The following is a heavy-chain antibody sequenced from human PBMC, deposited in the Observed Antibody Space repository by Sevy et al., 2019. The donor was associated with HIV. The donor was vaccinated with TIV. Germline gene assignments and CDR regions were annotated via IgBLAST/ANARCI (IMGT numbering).Heavy chain of an antibody. CDR3: AREGDYYDSSGYYQDAFDI. D-gene: IGHD3-22*01. Sequence: SETLSLTCTVSGGSISSYYWSWIRQPPGKGLEWIGYIYYSGSTNYNPSLKSRVTISVDTSKNQFSLKLSPVTAADTAVYYCAREGDYYDSSGYYQDAFDIWGQGTMVTVS. J-gene: IGHJ3*02. V-gene: IGHV4-59*01. CDR1: GGSISSYY. CDR2: IYYSGST.